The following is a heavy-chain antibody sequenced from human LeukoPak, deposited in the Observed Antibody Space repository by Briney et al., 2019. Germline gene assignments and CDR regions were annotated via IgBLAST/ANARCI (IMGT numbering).Heavy chain of an antibody. Sequence: GGSLRLSCAASGFTFSSYSMNWVRQAPGKGLEWVSSISSSSSYIYYADSVKGRFTISRDNAKNSLYLQMNSLRAEDTAVYYCAREVGVTCYYDGMDVWGRGTTVTVSS. CDR2: ISSSSSYI. J-gene: IGHJ6*02. V-gene: IGHV3-21*04. CDR3: AREVGVTCYYDGMDV. D-gene: IGHD1-26*01. CDR1: GFTFSSYS.